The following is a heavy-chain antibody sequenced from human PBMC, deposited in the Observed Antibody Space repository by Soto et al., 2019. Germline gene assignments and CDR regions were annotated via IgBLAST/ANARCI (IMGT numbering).Heavy chain of an antibody. V-gene: IGHV1-18*01. Sequence: ASVKVSCKASGFTFSDYGFSWVRQAPGRGLEWMGWISAFNGETNYTQKSEGRVAMTTDAATTTAYMELRSLTVDDAAVYYCVRDQQWLLPVPLNFDYWGQGTVVTVSS. J-gene: IGHJ4*02. D-gene: IGHD6-19*01. CDR1: GFTFSDYG. CDR2: ISAFNGET. CDR3: VRDQQWLLPVPLNFDY.